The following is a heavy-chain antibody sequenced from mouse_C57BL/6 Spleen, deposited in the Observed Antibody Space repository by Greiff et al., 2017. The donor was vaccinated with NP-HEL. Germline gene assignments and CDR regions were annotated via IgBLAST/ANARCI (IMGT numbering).Heavy chain of an antibody. Sequence: QVQLQQSGAELARPGASVKLSCKASGYTFTSYGISWVKQRTGQGLEWIGEIYPRSGNTYYNEKFKGKATLTADKSSSTAYMELRSLTSEDSAVYFCARASTVLYWYFDVWGTGTTVTVSS. D-gene: IGHD1-1*01. CDR2: IYPRSGNT. CDR1: GYTFTSYG. CDR3: ARASTVLYWYFDV. V-gene: IGHV1-81*01. J-gene: IGHJ1*03.